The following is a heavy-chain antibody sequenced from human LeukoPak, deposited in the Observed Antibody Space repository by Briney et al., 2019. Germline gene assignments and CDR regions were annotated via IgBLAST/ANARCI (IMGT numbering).Heavy chain of an antibody. J-gene: IGHJ6*02. CDR1: GFTFSNAW. CDR3: ASDSPYYGMDV. CDR2: INSDGSAT. V-gene: IGHV3-74*01. Sequence: GGSLRLPCAASGFTFSNAWMNWVRQVPGKGLLWVSRINSDGSATIYADSVRGRFTISRDNAKNTLYLQMSGLRVEDTAVYHCASDSPYYGMDVWGQGTTVTVSS.